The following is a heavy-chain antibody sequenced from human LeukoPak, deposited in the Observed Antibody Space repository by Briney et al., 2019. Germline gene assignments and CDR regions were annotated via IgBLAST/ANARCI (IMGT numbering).Heavy chain of an antibody. CDR2: IVVGSGNT. V-gene: IGHV1-58*01. J-gene: IGHJ6*02. Sequence: SVKVSCKASGFTFTSSAVQWVRQARGQRLEWIGWIVVGSGNTNYAQKFQERVTITRDMSTSTAYMELSSLRSEDTAVYYCARGYGGLYYYYGMDVWGQGTTVTVSS. CDR1: GFTFTSSA. CDR3: ARGYGGLYYYYGMDV. D-gene: IGHD5-12*01.